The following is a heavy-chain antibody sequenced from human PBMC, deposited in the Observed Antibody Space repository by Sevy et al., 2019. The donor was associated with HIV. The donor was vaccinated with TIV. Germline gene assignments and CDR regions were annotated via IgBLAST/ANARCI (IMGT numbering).Heavy chain of an antibody. D-gene: IGHD1-26*01. J-gene: IGHJ4*02. CDR2: IYYNGHI. CDR1: GGSITSLY. Sequence: SETLSLTCTVSGGSITSLYWNWIRQPPGKGLEWIANIYYNGHINYNPSLKSRVTLSLDTSKNQFTLRLSSVTAADTAMYYCAGENAWGRGYSWGQGTLVSVSS. V-gene: IGHV4-59*08. CDR3: AGENAWGRGYS.